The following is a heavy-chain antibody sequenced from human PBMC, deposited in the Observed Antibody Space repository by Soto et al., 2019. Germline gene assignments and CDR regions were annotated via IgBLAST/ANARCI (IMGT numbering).Heavy chain of an antibody. D-gene: IGHD3-16*01. CDR3: ATYHDAHCETYSSRP. CDR2: IKSDGSEE. J-gene: IGHJ5*02. CDR1: GLTFRTYL. V-gene: IGHV3-7*01. Sequence: PGGSLRLSCRTSGLTFRTYLMSWVRQAPGKELEWVANIKSDGSEEYYADSVEGRFTISRDNTKNSLYLQMNSLRADDTAMYYWATYHDAHCETYSSRPWRQGSLGTGS.